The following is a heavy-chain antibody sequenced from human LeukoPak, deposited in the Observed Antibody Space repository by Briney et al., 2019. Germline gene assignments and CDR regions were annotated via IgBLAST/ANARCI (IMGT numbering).Heavy chain of an antibody. J-gene: IGHJ5*02. CDR2: IVVGSGST. D-gene: IGHD2-21*02. CDR3: AADQAPTDPYMWVDP. Sequence: TSVIVSCKASGFTFSDSAVQWVRQARGQSPEWIGYIVVGSGSTVYAQKFQERVTITRDLSTYTAYMELSSLRSEDTAVYYCAADQAPTDPYMWVDPWSQGTQVIVSS. V-gene: IGHV1-58*01. CDR1: GFTFSDSA.